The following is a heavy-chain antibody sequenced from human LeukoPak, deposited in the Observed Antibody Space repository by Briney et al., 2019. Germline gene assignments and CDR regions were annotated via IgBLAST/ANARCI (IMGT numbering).Heavy chain of an antibody. Sequence: PGGSLRLSCAASGFTFSTYCMSWVRQAPGKGLEWVANIKQDGSEKYYVDSVKGRFTVSRDNAKNSLYLQMNSLRAEDTAVYYCASDYYDILTGSSEVFDYWGQGTLVTVSS. CDR3: ASDYYDILTGSSEVFDY. D-gene: IGHD3-9*01. CDR1: GFTFSTYC. J-gene: IGHJ4*02. V-gene: IGHV3-7*01. CDR2: IKQDGSEK.